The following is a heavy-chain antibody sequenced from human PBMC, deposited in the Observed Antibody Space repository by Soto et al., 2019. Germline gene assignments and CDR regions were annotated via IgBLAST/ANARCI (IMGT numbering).Heavy chain of an antibody. CDR3: AHRNRTGPSHWFDP. CDR1: GFSLSTSGVG. V-gene: IGHV2-5*02. CDR2: IYWDDDK. Sequence: SGPTLVHPTQTLTLTCTFSGFSLSTSGVGVGWIRQPPGKALEWLALIYWDDDKRYSPSLKSRLTITKDTSKNQVVLTMTNMDPVDTATYYCAHRNRTGPSHWFDPWGQGTLVTVSS. J-gene: IGHJ5*02.